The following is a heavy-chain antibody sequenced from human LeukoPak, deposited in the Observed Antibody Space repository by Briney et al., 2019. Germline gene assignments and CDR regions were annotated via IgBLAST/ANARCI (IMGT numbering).Heavy chain of an antibody. D-gene: IGHD5-24*01. CDR2: IWYDGSNK. CDR1: GFTFSSYG. CDR3: ARDSVEMATTDAFDI. J-gene: IGHJ3*02. Sequence: PGRSLRLSCAASGFTFSSYGMHWVRQAPGKGLEWVAVIWYDGSNKYYADSVKGRFTISRDNSKNTLYLQMNSLRAEDTAVYYCARDSVEMATTDAFDIWGQGTMVTVSS. V-gene: IGHV3-33*08.